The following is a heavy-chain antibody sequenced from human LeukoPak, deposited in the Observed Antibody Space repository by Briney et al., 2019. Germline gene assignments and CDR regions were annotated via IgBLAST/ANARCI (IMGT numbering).Heavy chain of an antibody. V-gene: IGHV3-11*04. J-gene: IGHJ3*02. CDR3: ARPYSSSMFDAFDI. Sequence: GGSLRLSCAASGFTFSDYYMSWIRQAPGKGLEWVSYISSSGSTIYYADSVKGRFTISRDNAKNSLYLQMNSLRAEDTAVYYCARPYSSSMFDAFDIWGQGTMVTVSS. D-gene: IGHD6-6*01. CDR2: ISSSGSTI. CDR1: GFTFSDYY.